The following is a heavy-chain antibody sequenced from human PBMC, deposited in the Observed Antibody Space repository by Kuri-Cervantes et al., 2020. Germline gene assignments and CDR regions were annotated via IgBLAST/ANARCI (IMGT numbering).Heavy chain of an antibody. CDR2: INAGNGNT. CDR1: GYTFSNYN. V-gene: IGHV1-3*01. CDR3: ARSTMVRGPQAWFDP. J-gene: IGHJ5*02. D-gene: IGHD3-10*01. Sequence: ASVKVSCKASGYTFSNYNRNWVRQATGQRLEWMGWINAGNGNTKYSQKFQGRVTITRDTSASTAYMELSSLRSEDTAVYYCARSTMVRGPQAWFDPWGQGTLVTVSS.